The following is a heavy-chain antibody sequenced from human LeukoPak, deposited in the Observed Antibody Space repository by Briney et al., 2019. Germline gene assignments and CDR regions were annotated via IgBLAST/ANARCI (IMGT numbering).Heavy chain of an antibody. Sequence: SETLSLTCTVSGGSISSYYWSWIRQPPGKGLEWIGYIYYSGSTNYNPSLKSRVTISVDTSKNQFSLKLSSVTAADTAVYYCATCGGDFWSGYSHDAFDIWGQGTMVTVS. CDR1: GGSISSYY. V-gene: IGHV4-59*08. CDR3: ATCGGDFWSGYSHDAFDI. CDR2: IYYSGST. D-gene: IGHD3-3*01. J-gene: IGHJ3*02.